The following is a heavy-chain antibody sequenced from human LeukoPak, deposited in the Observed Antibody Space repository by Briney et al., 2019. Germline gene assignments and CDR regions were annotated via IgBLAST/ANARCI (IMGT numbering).Heavy chain of an antibody. CDR1: GSTFSDFW. J-gene: IGHJ3*01. D-gene: IGHD1-1*01. Sequence: GGSLRLSCATSGSTFSDFWLTWVRQAPGKGLEWVASIKEDGTERHYVDFVEGRFAVSRDNAKKSMFLQMNDLRAEDTAVYYCARDAGRREDIWGQGAMVTVSS. V-gene: IGHV3-7*01. CDR3: ARDAGRREDI. CDR2: IKEDGTER.